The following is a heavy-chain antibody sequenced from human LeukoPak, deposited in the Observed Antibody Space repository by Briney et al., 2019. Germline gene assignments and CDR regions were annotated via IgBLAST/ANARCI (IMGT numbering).Heavy chain of an antibody. J-gene: IGHJ3*02. D-gene: IGHD6-13*01. Sequence: PGGSLRLSCAASGFTFSNYGMHWVRQAPGEGLEWVSFIRYVGSNKYYADSVKGRFTISRDNSKNTLYLQMNSLRAEDRAVYFCAKDGNLGSSSWYERYAFDIWGQGTMVTVSS. CDR1: GFTFSNYG. CDR2: IRYVGSNK. V-gene: IGHV3-30*02. CDR3: AKDGNLGSSSWYERYAFDI.